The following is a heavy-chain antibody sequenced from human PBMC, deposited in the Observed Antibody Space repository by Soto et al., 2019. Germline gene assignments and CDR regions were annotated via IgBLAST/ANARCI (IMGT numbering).Heavy chain of an antibody. J-gene: IGHJ4*02. CDR2: INAGNGNT. Sequence: ASVKVSCKASGYTFTSYAMHWVRQAPGQRLEWMGWINAGNGNTKYSQKFQGRVTITRDTSASTAYMELSSLRSEDTAVYYCARGTRTGDYRYYFEDWGQGPLVTVSS. CDR1: GYTFTSYA. CDR3: ARGTRTGDYRYYFED. D-gene: IGHD4-17*01. V-gene: IGHV1-3*01.